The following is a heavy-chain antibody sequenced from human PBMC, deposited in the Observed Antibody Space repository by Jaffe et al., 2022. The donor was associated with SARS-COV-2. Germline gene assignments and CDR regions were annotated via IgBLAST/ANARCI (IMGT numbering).Heavy chain of an antibody. CDR3: TRRWDYFDTSGLFDL. CDR2: IRTKTHNYAT. V-gene: IGHV3-73*02. J-gene: IGHJ5*02. Sequence: EVQLVESGGGLVQPEGSLKLSCAASGVASFSGYTLHWVRQASGKGLEWVGRIRTKTHNYATAYAASLKGRITISRDDSQNTAYLQMSSLTPEDTAVYYCTRRWDYFDTSGLFDLWGQGARVTVSS. D-gene: IGHD3-22*01. CDR1: GVASFSGYT.